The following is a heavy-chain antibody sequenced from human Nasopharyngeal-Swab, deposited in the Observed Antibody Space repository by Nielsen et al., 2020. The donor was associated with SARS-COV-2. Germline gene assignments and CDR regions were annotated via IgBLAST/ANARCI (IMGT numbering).Heavy chain of an antibody. J-gene: IGHJ6*02. CDR1: GFTFSSYW. CDR3: TRQPALLWDPSAYGMDV. Sequence: GESLKISCAASGFTFSSYWMHWVRQAPGKGLVWVSRINSDGSSTSSADSVKGRFTISRDNAKNTLYLQMNSLRAEDTAVYYCTRQPALLWDPSAYGMDVWGQGTTVTVSS. V-gene: IGHV3-74*01. CDR2: INSDGSST. D-gene: IGHD3-10*01.